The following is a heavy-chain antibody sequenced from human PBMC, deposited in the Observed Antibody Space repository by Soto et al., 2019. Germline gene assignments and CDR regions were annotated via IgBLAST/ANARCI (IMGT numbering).Heavy chain of an antibody. CDR1: GGTIISYS. Sequence: SETLCLPCTVSGGTIISYSWRWILQPPGKGLEWIGYIYYSGSTNYNPSLKSRVTISVDTSKNQFSLKLSSVTAADTAVYYCASGDNSDSSGIWGQGTLDTVSS. V-gene: IGHV4-59*08. D-gene: IGHD6-19*01. J-gene: IGHJ4*01. CDR2: IYYSGST. CDR3: ASGDNSDSSGI.